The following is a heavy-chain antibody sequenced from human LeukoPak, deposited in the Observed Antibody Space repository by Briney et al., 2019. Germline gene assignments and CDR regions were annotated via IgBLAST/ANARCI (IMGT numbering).Heavy chain of an antibody. CDR3: ARGRPHGNDY. D-gene: IGHD4-23*01. Sequence: GGSLILSCAASGFTFSSYWMNWVRQAPGKGLVWVSRIASDGSSTTYADSVKGRFSISRDNAKNTLYLQMNSLRVEDTAVYYCARGRPHGNDYWGQGTLVTVSS. CDR2: IASDGSST. V-gene: IGHV3-74*01. CDR1: GFTFSSYW. J-gene: IGHJ4*02.